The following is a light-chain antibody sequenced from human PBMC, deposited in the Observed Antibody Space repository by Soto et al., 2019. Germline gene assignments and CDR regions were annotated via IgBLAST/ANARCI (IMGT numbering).Light chain of an antibody. V-gene: IGKV3-15*01. CDR2: DAS. Sequence: EIVMTQSPATLSVSPGERATLSCRASQSVGSRLAWYQQKPGQSPRLLIYDASFRDTGVPARFSGSGSGTEFTLTISGLQSEDFAGYYCQQYKSWPPLTFGGGTKVEIK. CDR1: QSVGSR. CDR3: QQYKSWPPLT. J-gene: IGKJ4*01.